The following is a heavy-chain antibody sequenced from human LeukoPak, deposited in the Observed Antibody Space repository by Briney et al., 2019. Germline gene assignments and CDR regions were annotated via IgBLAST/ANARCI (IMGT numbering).Heavy chain of an antibody. CDR2: ISGSGDTT. CDR3: AGGISATGGG. D-gene: IGHD6-13*01. CDR1: GFAFSSCP. V-gene: IGHV3-23*01. J-gene: IGHJ3*01. Sequence: GGSLRLSCAASGFAFSSCPLSWVRQAPGKGLEWVAAISGSGDTTLYADSVQGRFTISRDNAKNTLYLQMNSLRAEDTAVYYCAGGISATGGGWGQGTMVTVSS.